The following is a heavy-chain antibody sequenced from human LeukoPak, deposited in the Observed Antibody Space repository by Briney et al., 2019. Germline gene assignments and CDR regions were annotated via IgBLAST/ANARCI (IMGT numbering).Heavy chain of an antibody. Sequence: GGSLRLSCAASGFTFSTYTMIWVRQAPGKGLEWVSYISSSGTTIYYADPVKGRFTISRDNAKNTLYLQMSSLRAEDTAVYYCTRDPGVRLSSGWFDYWGQGTLVTVSS. J-gene: IGHJ5*01. V-gene: IGHV3-48*01. CDR1: GFTFSTYT. CDR3: TRDPGVRLSSGWFDY. D-gene: IGHD6-19*01. CDR2: ISSSGTTI.